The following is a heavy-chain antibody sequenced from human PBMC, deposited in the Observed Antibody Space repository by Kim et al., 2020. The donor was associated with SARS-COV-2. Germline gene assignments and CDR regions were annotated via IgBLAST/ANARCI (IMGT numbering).Heavy chain of an antibody. J-gene: IGHJ3*02. Sequence: RYSPSVQGQVPVSVDKSISTAYLQWSSLKSSDTAMYYCARQVAPGAFDIWGQGTVVSVSS. CDR3: ARQVAPGAFDI. V-gene: IGHV5-51*01. D-gene: IGHD2-15*01.